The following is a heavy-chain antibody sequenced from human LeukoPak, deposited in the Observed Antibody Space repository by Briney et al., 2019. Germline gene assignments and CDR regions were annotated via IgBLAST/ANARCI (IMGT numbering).Heavy chain of an antibody. D-gene: IGHD6-19*01. Sequence: SETLSLTCTVSGGSISSNSYYWGWIRQPPGKGLEWIGEINHSGSTNYNPSLKSRVTISVDTSKNQFSLKLSSVTAADTAVYYCARHRQAAVAGRYYYYYYMDVWGKGTTVTISS. CDR1: GGSISSNSYY. J-gene: IGHJ6*03. CDR2: INHSGST. CDR3: ARHRQAAVAGRYYYYYYMDV. V-gene: IGHV4-39*01.